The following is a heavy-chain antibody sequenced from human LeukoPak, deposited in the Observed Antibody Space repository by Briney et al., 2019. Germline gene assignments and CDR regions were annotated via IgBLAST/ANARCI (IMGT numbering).Heavy chain of an antibody. Sequence: WASVKVSCKASGYTFTSYGISWVRQAAEHGLEWVGWINPNTGTTNYAPRFQGRVTMTTDTSVTTAYLELKRLTPDDTAVYYCAKPLGGDRAAIGTSDAFQFWGQGTIITVSS. J-gene: IGHJ3*01. CDR2: INPNTGTT. D-gene: IGHD3-16*01. V-gene: IGHV1-18*01. CDR1: GYTFTSYG. CDR3: AKPLGGDRAAIGTSDAFQF.